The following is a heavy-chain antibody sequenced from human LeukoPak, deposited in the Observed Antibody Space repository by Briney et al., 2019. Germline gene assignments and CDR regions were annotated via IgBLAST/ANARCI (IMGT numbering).Heavy chain of an antibody. D-gene: IGHD4-17*01. Sequence: TGGSLRLSCAASGFTFSSYGMHWVRQAPGKGLEWVAVIWYDGSNKYYADSVKGRFTISRDNSKNTLYLQMNSLRAEDTAVYYCARESYGDYTGAYYYYGMDVWGQGTTVTVSS. CDR1: GFTFSSYG. V-gene: IGHV3-33*01. CDR2: IWYDGSNK. J-gene: IGHJ6*02. CDR3: ARESYGDYTGAYYYYGMDV.